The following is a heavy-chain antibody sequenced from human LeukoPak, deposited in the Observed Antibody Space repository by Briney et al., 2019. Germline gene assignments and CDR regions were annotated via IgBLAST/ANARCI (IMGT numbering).Heavy chain of an antibody. CDR2: IHPGDSDT. Sequence: GESLKISCQGSGYTFTSYWIGWVRQLPGKGLEWMGIIHPGDSDTRYSPSFQGQATISADKSISTSYLQWSSLKASDTAMYYCATLPHTEFHYWGQGTLVTVSS. CDR3: ATLPHTEFHY. CDR1: GYTFTSYW. J-gene: IGHJ4*02. V-gene: IGHV5-51*01. D-gene: IGHD2-8*02.